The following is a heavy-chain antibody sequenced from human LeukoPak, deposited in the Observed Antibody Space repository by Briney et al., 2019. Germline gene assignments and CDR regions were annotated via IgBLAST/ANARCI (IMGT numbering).Heavy chain of an antibody. D-gene: IGHD3-10*01. J-gene: IGHJ6*02. CDR2: ISGSGGAT. CDR3: AKDRGGRYYYYGMDV. CDR1: GFTFSSYG. Sequence: PGGSLRLSCGTSGFTFSSYGMSWVRQAPGKGLEWVSIISGSGGATYYADSVKGRFTISRDNSKNTLYLQMNSLRAEDTAVYHCAKDRGGRYYYYGMDVWGQGTTVTVSS. V-gene: IGHV3-23*01.